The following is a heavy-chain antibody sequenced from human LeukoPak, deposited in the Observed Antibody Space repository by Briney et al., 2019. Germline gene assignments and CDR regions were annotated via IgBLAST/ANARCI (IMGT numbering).Heavy chain of an antibody. CDR1: RYTFTSYY. CDR2: INPSGGST. J-gene: IGHJ6*03. D-gene: IGHD1-7*01. Sequence: ASVKVSCKASRYTFTSYYMHWVRPAPGQGLEWMGIINPSGGSTSYAQKFQGRVTMTRDMSTSTVYMELSSLRSEDTAVYYCASQPQLELPFADYYYYYMDVWGKGTTVTVSS. CDR3: ASQPQLELPFADYYYYYMDV. V-gene: IGHV1-46*01.